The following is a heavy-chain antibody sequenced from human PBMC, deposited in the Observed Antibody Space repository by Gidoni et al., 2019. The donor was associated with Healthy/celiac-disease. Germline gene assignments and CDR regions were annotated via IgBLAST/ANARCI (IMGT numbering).Heavy chain of an antibody. V-gene: IGHV3-30*18. Sequence: QVQLVESGGGVVQPGRSLRLSCAASGFTFSSYGMHWVRQAPGKGLEWVAVISYDGSNKYYADSVKGRFTISRDKSKNTLYLQMNSLRAEDTAVYYCAKDQTRVIAAAGTGVEDAFDIWGQGTMVTVSS. CDR1: GFTFSSYG. D-gene: IGHD6-13*01. CDR2: ISYDGSNK. J-gene: IGHJ3*02. CDR3: AKDQTRVIAAAGTGVEDAFDI.